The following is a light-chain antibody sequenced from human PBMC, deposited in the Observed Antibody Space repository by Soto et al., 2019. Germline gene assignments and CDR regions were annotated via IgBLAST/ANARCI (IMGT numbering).Light chain of an antibody. Sequence: SALTQPASVSGSPGQSITISCTGTSSDIGGYNLVSWYQQHPGKAPKLMIYDVSNRPSGVSNRFSGSKSGNTASLTISGLQAEDEADYYCSSYTTSSSFVFGGGTKLTVL. CDR2: DVS. CDR3: SSYTTSSSFV. J-gene: IGLJ3*02. CDR1: SSDIGGYNL. V-gene: IGLV2-14*01.